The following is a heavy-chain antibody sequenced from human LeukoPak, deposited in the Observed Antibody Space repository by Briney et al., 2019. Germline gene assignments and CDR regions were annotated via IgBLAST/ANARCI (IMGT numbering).Heavy chain of an antibody. CDR3: ARELPGDAFDI. D-gene: IGHD1-26*01. Sequence: SETLSLTCTVSGGSISSYYWSWLRQPPGKGLEWIGYIYYSGSTNYNPSLKSRVTISVDTSKNQFSLKLSSVTAADTAVYYCARELPGDAFDIWGQGTMVTVSS. CDR1: GGSISSYY. CDR2: IYYSGST. V-gene: IGHV4-59*08. J-gene: IGHJ3*02.